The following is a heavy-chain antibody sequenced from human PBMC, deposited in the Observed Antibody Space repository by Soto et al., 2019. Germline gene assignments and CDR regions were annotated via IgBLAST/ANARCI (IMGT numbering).Heavy chain of an antibody. D-gene: IGHD2-8*01. CDR1: GYTFTSHY. Sequence: QVQLVQSGAEVKKPGASVKVSCKASGYTFTSHYMHWVRQAPGQGLEWMGIINPSGGSTSYAQKFQGRVTMTRDTSTSTVYMELSSLRSEDTAVYYCARDQGCTNGVCYTDFDYWGQGTLVTVSS. J-gene: IGHJ4*02. CDR2: INPSGGST. CDR3: ARDQGCTNGVCYTDFDY. V-gene: IGHV1-46*01.